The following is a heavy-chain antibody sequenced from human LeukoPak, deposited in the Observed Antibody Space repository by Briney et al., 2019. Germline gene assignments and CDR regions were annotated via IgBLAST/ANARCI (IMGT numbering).Heavy chain of an antibody. CDR3: ARSRNYAFDY. V-gene: IGHV6-1*01. J-gene: IGHJ4*02. D-gene: IGHD2-2*01. CDR1: GDSVSTNSVG. Sequence: SQTLSLTCAISGDSVSTNSVGWHWIRQSPSRGLEWLGKTYYRSKWYTDYAVSVKSRITINPDTSKNRFSLQLNSVTPEDTAVYYCARSRNYAFDYWGQGALVTVSS. CDR2: TYYRSKWYT.